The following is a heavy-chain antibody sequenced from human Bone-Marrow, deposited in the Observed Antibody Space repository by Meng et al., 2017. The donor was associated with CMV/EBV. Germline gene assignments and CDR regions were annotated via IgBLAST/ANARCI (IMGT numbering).Heavy chain of an antibody. CDR1: GFSVSSNY. Sequence: GESLKISCTASGFSVSSNYMNWVRQAPGKGLEWVSVIYSGGSTYYADSVKGRFTISRDNSKNTLYLQMNSLRAEDTAVYYCARGHISSGFKFDPWGQGTLVTVSS. D-gene: IGHD3-22*01. V-gene: IGHV3-66*02. CDR2: IYSGGST. J-gene: IGHJ5*02. CDR3: ARGHISSGFKFDP.